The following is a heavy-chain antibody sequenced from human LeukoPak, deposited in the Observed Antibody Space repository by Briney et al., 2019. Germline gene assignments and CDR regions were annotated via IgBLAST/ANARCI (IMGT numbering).Heavy chain of an antibody. D-gene: IGHD6-19*01. V-gene: IGHV4-39*01. J-gene: IGHJ5*02. CDR1: GGSISSSIYY. CDR2: IYYSGST. Sequence: SETLSLTCTVSGGSISSSIYYWGWIRQPPGKGLEWIGSIYYSGSTYYNPSLKSRVTISVDTSKNQFSLKLSSVTAADTAVYYCARHSFEVAGKGSGNGGWFDPWGQGTLVTVSS. CDR3: ARHSFEVAGKGSGNGGWFDP.